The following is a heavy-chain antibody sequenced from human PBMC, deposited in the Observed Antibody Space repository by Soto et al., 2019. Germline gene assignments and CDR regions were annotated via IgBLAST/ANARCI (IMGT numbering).Heavy chain of an antibody. Sequence: GETLRISCKGSGYSFTSYWIGWVRQLPGKGLEWMGIIYPGDSDTRYSPSFQGQVTISADKSISTAYLQWSSLKASDTAMYYCARLPRERGYSGYDPTLDYWGQETLVTVSS. CDR1: GYSFTSYW. V-gene: IGHV5-51*01. CDR2: IYPGDSDT. CDR3: ARLPRERGYSGYDPTLDY. D-gene: IGHD5-12*01. J-gene: IGHJ4*02.